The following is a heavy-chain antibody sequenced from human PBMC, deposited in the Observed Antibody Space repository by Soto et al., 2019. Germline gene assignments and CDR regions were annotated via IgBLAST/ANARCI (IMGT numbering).Heavy chain of an antibody. CDR1: GFTFDDYA. CDR2: ISWNSGSI. V-gene: IGHV3-9*01. D-gene: IGHD2-15*01. J-gene: IGHJ3*02. CDR3: AKDNGDRYCSGGSCSLLHAFDI. Sequence: EVQLVESGGGLVQPGRSLRLSCAASGFTFDDYAMHWVRQAPGKGLEWVSGISWNSGSIGYADSVKGRFTISRDNAKNSLYLQMNSLRAEDTALYYCAKDNGDRYCSGGSCSLLHAFDIWGLGTMVTVSS.